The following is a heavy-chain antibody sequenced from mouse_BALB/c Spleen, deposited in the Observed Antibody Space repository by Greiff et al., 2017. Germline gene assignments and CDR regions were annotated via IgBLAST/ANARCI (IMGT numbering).Heavy chain of an antibody. V-gene: IGHV14-3*02. Sequence: EVKLVESGAELVKPGASVKLSCTASGFNIKDTYMHWVKQRPEQGLEWIGRIDPANGNTKYDPKFQGKATITADTSSNTAYLQLSSLTSEDTAVYYCARDGYYVPFAYWGQGTLVTVSA. CDR2: IDPANGNT. J-gene: IGHJ3*01. D-gene: IGHD2-3*01. CDR1: GFNIKDTY. CDR3: ARDGYYVPFAY.